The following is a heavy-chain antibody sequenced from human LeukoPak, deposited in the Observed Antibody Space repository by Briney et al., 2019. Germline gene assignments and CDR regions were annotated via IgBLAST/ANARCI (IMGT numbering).Heavy chain of an antibody. D-gene: IGHD6-6*01. CDR3: ARDRAGYSSSPPDY. CDR2: ISYDGSNK. Sequence: GGSLRLSCAASGFTFSCYAMHWVRQAPGKGLEWVAVISYDGSNKYYADSVKGRFTISRDNSKNTLYLQMTSLRAEDTAVYYCARDRAGYSSSPPDYWGQGTLVTVSS. CDR1: GFTFSCYA. J-gene: IGHJ4*02. V-gene: IGHV3-30-3*01.